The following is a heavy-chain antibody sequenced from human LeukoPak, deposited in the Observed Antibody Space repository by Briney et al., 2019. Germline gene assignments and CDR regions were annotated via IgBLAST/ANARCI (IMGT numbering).Heavy chain of an antibody. CDR3: ARNTYYCGSGSYYPNWFDP. J-gene: IGHJ5*02. D-gene: IGHD3-10*01. V-gene: IGHV4-34*01. Sequence: SETLSLTCAVYGGSFSGYYWSWIRQPPGKGLEWIGEINHSGSTNYNPSLKSRVTMSLDTSKNQFSLKLSSVTAADTAVYYCARNTYYCGSGSYYPNWFDPWGQGTLVTVSS. CDR1: GGSFSGYY. CDR2: INHSGST.